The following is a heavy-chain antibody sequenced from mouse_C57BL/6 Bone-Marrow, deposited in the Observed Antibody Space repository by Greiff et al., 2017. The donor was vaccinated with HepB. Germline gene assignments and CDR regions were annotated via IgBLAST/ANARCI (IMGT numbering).Heavy chain of an antibody. CDR3: ARGSYDDYDVRNVDY. V-gene: IGHV1-9*01. CDR2: ILPGSGST. D-gene: IGHD2-4*01. J-gene: IGHJ2*01. CDR1: GYTFTGYW. Sequence: LVESGAELMKPGASVKLSCKATGYTFTGYWIEWVKQRPGHGLEWIGEILPGSGSTNYNEKFKGKATLTADTSSNPAYMQLSSLTTEDSAIYYCARGSYDDYDVRNVDYWGQGTTLTVSS.